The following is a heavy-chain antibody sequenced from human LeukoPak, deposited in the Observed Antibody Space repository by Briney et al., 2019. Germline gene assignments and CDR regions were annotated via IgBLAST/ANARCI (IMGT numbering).Heavy chain of an antibody. CDR1: GFTFSSYG. D-gene: IGHD3-9*01. CDR2: ISYDESNK. V-gene: IGHV3-30*18. J-gene: IGHJ4*02. Sequence: GGSLRLSCAASGFTFSSYGMHWVRQATGKGLEWVEVISYDESNKYYAESVKCRFTISRDNSKNTLYLQMNSLRAEDTAVYYGAKVLETPGTYDILTGDQNYWGQGTLVTVSS. CDR3: AKVLETPGTYDILTGDQNY.